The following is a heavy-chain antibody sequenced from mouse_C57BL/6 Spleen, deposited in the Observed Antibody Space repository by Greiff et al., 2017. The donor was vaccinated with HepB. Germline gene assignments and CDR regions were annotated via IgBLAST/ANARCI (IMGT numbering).Heavy chain of an antibody. CDR2: ISSGGDYI. CDR3: TRGGSSYWYFDV. D-gene: IGHD1-1*01. Sequence: EVMLVESGEGLVKPGGSLKLSCAASGFTFSSYAMSWVRQTPEKRLEWVAYISSGGDYIYYADPVKGRFTISRDNARNTLYLQMSSLKSDDTAMYYCTRGGSSYWYFDVWGTGTTVTVSS. V-gene: IGHV5-9-1*02. CDR1: GFTFSSYA. J-gene: IGHJ1*03.